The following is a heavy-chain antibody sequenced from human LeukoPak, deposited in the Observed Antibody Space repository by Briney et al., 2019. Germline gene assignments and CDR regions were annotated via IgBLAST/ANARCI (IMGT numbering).Heavy chain of an antibody. D-gene: IGHD3-9*01. CDR2: MNPNSGNT. CDR3: ASNPGLELRYFDWLPPGV. V-gene: IGHV1-8*02. CDR1: GYTFTSYD. Sequence: ASVKVSCKASGYTFTSYDINWVRQATGQGLEWMGWMNPNSGNTGYAQKFQGRVTMTRNTSISTAYMELSSLRSEDTAVYYCASNPGLELRYFDWLPPGVWGQGTLVTVSS. J-gene: IGHJ4*02.